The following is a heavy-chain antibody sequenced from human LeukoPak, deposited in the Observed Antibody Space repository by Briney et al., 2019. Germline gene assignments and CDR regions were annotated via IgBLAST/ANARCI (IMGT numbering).Heavy chain of an antibody. CDR2: LIPIFGTA. CDR1: GDTFSSYA. Sequence: ASVKVSCKASGDTFSSYAISWVRQAPGQGLEWMGGLIPIFGTAHYTQKFQGRVTITADESTSTAYMELSRLRSEDTTVYYCASRRSYYYDSSGYMEHWGQGTLVTVSS. D-gene: IGHD3-22*01. V-gene: IGHV1-69*13. CDR3: ASRRSYYYDSSGYMEH. J-gene: IGHJ1*01.